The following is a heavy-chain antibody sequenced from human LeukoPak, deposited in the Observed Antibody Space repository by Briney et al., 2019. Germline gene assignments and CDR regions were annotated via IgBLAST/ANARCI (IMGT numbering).Heavy chain of an antibody. CDR1: RYTFTGYY. J-gene: IGHJ4*02. Sequence: GASVKVSCKASRYTFTGYYLHWVRQAPGQGLEWMGWINPKSGGTNFARKFQGRVNMTSDTSITTAYMEVSSLTSDDTAVYYCASPIGGYDFAYWGQGTLVTVSS. CDR3: ASPIGGYDFAY. D-gene: IGHD5-12*01. V-gene: IGHV1-2*02. CDR2: INPKSGGT.